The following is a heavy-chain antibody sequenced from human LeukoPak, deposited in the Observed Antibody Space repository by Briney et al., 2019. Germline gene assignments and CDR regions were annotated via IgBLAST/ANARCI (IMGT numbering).Heavy chain of an antibody. Sequence: PGGSLRLSCAASGFTFSSYWMSWVRQAPGKGLEWVASIKQDGSEKYYVDSVKGRFTISRDNAKNSLYLQMNSLRAEDTSVYYCAKAYDFWSGYYSPLGYWGQGTLVTVSS. CDR3: AKAYDFWSGYYSPLGY. CDR2: IKQDGSEK. D-gene: IGHD3-3*01. CDR1: GFTFSSYW. V-gene: IGHV3-7*01. J-gene: IGHJ4*02.